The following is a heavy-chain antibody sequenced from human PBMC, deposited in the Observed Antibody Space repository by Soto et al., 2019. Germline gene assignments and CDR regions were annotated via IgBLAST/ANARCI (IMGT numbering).Heavy chain of an antibody. D-gene: IGHD2-15*01. CDR1: GNTLTELS. CDR2: FDPEEGQT. CDR3: ATLGYCSGGSCRHDYYFDY. Sequence: ASLKVSCKVSGNTLTELSMHWVRQAPGHRLEWMGGFDPEEGQTIYAQKFQGRVTMTEDTYKDTAYVELRSLRSEDTAVYYCATLGYCSGGSCRHDYYFDYWGQGTLVTVSS. V-gene: IGHV1-24*01. J-gene: IGHJ4*02.